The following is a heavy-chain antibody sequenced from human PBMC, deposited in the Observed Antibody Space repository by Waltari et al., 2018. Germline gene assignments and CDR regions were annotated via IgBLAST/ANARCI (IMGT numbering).Heavy chain of an antibody. J-gene: IGHJ6*02. D-gene: IGHD6-13*01. V-gene: IGHV4-39*07. CDR1: GGSLSSSSYY. CDR3: ARLRIAAAQGTYYYYGMDV. CDR2: DYYSGST. Sequence: QLQLQESGPGLVKHSETLSRTCTVSGGSLSSSSYYWGWFRQPPGKGLEWVGCDYYSGSTYYNPSLKSRVTISVDTSKNQFSLKLSSVTAADTAVYYCARLRIAAAQGTYYYYGMDVWGQGTTVTVSS.